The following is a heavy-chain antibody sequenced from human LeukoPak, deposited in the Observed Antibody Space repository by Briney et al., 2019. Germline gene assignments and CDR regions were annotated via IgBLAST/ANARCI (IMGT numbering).Heavy chain of an antibody. V-gene: IGHV3-33*01. CDR3: ARDDALGDNALDI. CDR1: GFTFSSYG. Sequence: GGSLRLSCAASGFTFSSYGMHWVRQAPGKGLEWVAVILNDGSQEKYADSVKGRFTISRDKSKNTLFLQMNSRRAEDTAVYYCARDDALGDNALDIWGQGTMVTVSS. CDR2: ILNDGSQE. J-gene: IGHJ3*02. D-gene: IGHD3-16*01.